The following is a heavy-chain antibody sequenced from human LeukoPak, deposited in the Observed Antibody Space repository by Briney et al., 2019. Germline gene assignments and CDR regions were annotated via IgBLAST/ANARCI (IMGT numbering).Heavy chain of an antibody. CDR1: GFTFSNYA. CDR2: IGTTINGT. CDR3: ARLVVDLPADWFDP. D-gene: IGHD2-15*01. Sequence: GGSLRLSCVASGFTFSNYAMTWVRQTPGKGLEWVATIGTTINGTYYADSVRGRFTISRDNPRDTLHLYMNSLSADDTALYYCARLVVDLPADWFDPWGQGTPVIVSS. V-gene: IGHV3-23*01. J-gene: IGHJ5*02.